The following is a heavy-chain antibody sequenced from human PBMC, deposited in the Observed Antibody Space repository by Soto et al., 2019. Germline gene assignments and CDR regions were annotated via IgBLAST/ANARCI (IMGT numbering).Heavy chain of an antibody. V-gene: IGHV4-31*03. CDR3: ARSFHSTSWIFDY. D-gene: IGHD2-2*01. CDR2: IFYSGNT. Sequence: QVQLQESGPGLVKPSQTLSLTCTVSGDSINIGGYYWSWIRQHPGKGLEWIGYIFYSGNTYYNPSLKRRIAMSVDTSRNQFSLRLSSVTAADIAVYYCARSFHSTSWIFDYWSQGTLVTVSS. CDR1: GDSINIGGYY. J-gene: IGHJ4*01.